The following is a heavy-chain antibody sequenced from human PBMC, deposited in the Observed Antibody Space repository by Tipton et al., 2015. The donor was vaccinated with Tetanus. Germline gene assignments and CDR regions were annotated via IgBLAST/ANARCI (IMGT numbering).Heavy chain of an antibody. CDR3: ARDFGSNHNWFDP. V-gene: IGHV4-31*03. CDR1: GGSISGSSYY. CDR2: IYHTGAA. J-gene: IGHJ5*02. Sequence: LRLSCSVSGGSISGSSYYWSWIRQPPGKGLEWIGYIYHTGAAHYNPSLKSRVTLSVDMSKNQFFLKMISMTAADTAVYFCARDFGSNHNWFDPWGQGTPVTVSS. D-gene: IGHD6-13*01.